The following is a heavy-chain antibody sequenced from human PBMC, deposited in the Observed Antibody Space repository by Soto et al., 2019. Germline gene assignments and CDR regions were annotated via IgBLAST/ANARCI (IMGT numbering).Heavy chain of an antibody. CDR2: IYWNDDK. J-gene: IGHJ3*02. D-gene: IGHD3-22*01. V-gene: IGHV2-5*01. CDR3: ARSHPLMIVTDAFEI. CDR1: GFSLTTSGAG. Sequence: QITLKESGPTLVKPTQTLTLTCSFSGFSLTTSGAGVGWIRQPPGKALEWLTVIYWNDDKRYSPSLKTRLTITKDTSKNQVVLTLPNIDPVYAVTYYCARSHPLMIVTDAFEIWGQGTMVTVSS.